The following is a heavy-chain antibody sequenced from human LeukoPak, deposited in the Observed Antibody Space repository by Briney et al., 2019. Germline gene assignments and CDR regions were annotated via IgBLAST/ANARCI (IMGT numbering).Heavy chain of an antibody. D-gene: IGHD1-14*01. CDR2: IYYSGST. CDR3: ARVVPNTGGFDY. J-gene: IGHJ4*02. CDR1: GGSFSGYY. V-gene: IGHV4-31*11. Sequence: PSETLSFSCAVYGGSFSGYYWSWIRQHPGKGLEWIGYIYYSGSTYYNPSLKSRVTISVDTSKNQFSLKLSSVTAADTAVYYCARVVPNTGGFDYWGQGTLVTVSS.